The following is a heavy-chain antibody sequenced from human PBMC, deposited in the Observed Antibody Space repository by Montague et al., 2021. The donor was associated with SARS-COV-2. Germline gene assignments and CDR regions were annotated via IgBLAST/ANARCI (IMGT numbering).Heavy chain of an antibody. CDR1: GGSFSGYY. J-gene: IGHJ6*02. CDR3: ARGPGRFHYGSGSYYNWGYYYYGMDV. D-gene: IGHD3-10*01. CDR2: INHSGST. Sequence: SETLSLTCAVYGGSFSGYYWSWIRQPPGKGLEWIGEINHSGSTNYNLSLKSRVTISVDTSKNQFSLKLSSVTAADTAVYYCARGPGRFHYGSGSYYNWGYYYYGMDVWGQGTTVTVSS. V-gene: IGHV4-34*01.